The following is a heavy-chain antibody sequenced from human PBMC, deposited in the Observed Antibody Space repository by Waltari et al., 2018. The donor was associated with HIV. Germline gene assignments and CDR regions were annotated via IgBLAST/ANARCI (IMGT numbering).Heavy chain of an antibody. D-gene: IGHD5-12*01. CDR1: GFTFSSYW. V-gene: IGHV3-74*01. Sequence: EVQLVESGGGLVQPGGSLRLSCAASGFTFSSYWMHWVRQVPGKGLVWVSLINREGSSTTYADSVKGRFPISRDNAKSTLYLQMNSLRDEDTAVYYCARTFTVATISPLLHWGQGTLVTVSS. J-gene: IGHJ4*02. CDR3: ARTFTVATISPLLH. CDR2: INREGSST.